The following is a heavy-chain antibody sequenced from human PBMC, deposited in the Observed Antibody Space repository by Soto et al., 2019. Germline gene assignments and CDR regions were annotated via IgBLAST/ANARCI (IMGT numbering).Heavy chain of an antibody. CDR2: MKYDGSEK. CDR1: GFTFSTYW. Sequence: GGSLRLSCAASGFTFSTYWMSWVRQAPGKGLEWVANMKYDGSEKYYVDSVKGRFTISRDNAKNSLYLQMNSLRAEDTAVYYCARSSWGPDYWGQGTLVTVSS. J-gene: IGHJ4*02. V-gene: IGHV3-7*05. CDR3: ARSSWGPDY. D-gene: IGHD3-16*01.